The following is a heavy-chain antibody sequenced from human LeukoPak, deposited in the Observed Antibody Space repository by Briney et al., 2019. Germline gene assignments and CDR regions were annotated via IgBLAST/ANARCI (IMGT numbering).Heavy chain of an antibody. Sequence: PSETLSLTCAVYGGSFSGYYWSWIRQPPGKGLEWIGYIYYSGSTNYNPSLKSRVTISVDTSKNQFSLKLSSVTAADTAVYYCARGSMVRGVTGLYYYYMDVWGKGTTVTVSS. CDR2: IYYSGST. V-gene: IGHV4-59*01. D-gene: IGHD3-10*01. J-gene: IGHJ6*03. CDR3: ARGSMVRGVTGLYYYYMDV. CDR1: GGSFSGYY.